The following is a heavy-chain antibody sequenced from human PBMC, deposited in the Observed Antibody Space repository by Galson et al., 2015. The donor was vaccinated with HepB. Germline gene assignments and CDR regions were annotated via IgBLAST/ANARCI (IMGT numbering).Heavy chain of an antibody. CDR2: IKSKANRGTT. Sequence: FLRLSCAGSGFTFGDYDMTWFRQAPGKGLEWVGFIKSKANRGTTEYAASVKGRFTISRDDSKSIAYLQMNSLKTEDTAVYYCRLWFGDFDYWGQGTLVTVSS. CDR1: GFTFGDYD. J-gene: IGHJ4*02. D-gene: IGHD3-10*01. V-gene: IGHV3-49*03. CDR3: RLWFGDFDY.